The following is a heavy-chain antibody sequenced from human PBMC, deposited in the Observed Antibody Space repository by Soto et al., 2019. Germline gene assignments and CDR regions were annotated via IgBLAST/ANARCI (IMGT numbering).Heavy chain of an antibody. CDR1: GFTFSSYA. D-gene: IGHD6-19*01. J-gene: IGHJ4*02. Sequence: EVQLLESGGGLVQPGGSLRLSCAASGFTFSSYAMSWVRQAPGKGLEWVSAIGGSGGSTYYADSVKGRFTISRDNSKNTLYLQMNSLRAEDTAVYYCAKTPNYSSGWLEWGTLFDYWGQGTLVTVSS. CDR3: AKTPNYSSGWLEWGTLFDY. CDR2: IGGSGGST. V-gene: IGHV3-23*01.